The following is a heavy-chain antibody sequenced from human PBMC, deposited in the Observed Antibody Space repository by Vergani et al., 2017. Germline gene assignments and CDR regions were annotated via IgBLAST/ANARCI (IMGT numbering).Heavy chain of an antibody. CDR1: GFTFSDYY. Sequence: QVQLVESGGGLVKPGGSLRLSCAASGFTFSDYYMSWIRQAPGKGLEWVSYISSSGSTIYYADSVKGRFTISRDNAKNSLYLQMNSLRAEDTAVYYCAREPLGHYYDSSGYYYFQGDYFDYWGQGTLVTVSS. V-gene: IGHV3-11*04. D-gene: IGHD3-22*01. CDR2: ISSSGSTI. J-gene: IGHJ4*02. CDR3: AREPLGHYYDSSGYYYFQGDYFDY.